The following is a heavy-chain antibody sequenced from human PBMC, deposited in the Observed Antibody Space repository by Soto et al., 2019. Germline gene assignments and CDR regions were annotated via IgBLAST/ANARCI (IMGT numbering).Heavy chain of an antibody. CDR1: GFSLTTNRVV. D-gene: IGHD4-17*01. CDR3: VHRTTVTSDDY. V-gene: IGHV2-5*02. Sequence: VSGPTLVNPTQTLTLTCTFSGFSLTTNRVVVGWVRQPPGKAPSWLAFIYGDDDKRYSPSLWSRLTITKDTSKNQVVLTMTNSDPVDTATYYCVHRTTVTSDDYWGRGTLVTVSS. CDR2: IYGDDDK. J-gene: IGHJ4*02.